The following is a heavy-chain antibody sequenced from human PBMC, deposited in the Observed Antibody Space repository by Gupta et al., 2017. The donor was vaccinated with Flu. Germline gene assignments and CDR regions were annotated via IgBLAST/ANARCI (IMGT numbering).Heavy chain of an antibody. V-gene: IGHV1-46*01. Sequence: WVGQAPGQGLEWMGIINPSGGSTSYAQKFQGRVTMTRDTSTSTVYMELSSLRSEDTAVYYCASPDGSYPLDYWGQGTLVTVSS. D-gene: IGHD1-26*01. CDR2: INPSGGST. CDR3: ASPDGSYPLDY. J-gene: IGHJ4*02.